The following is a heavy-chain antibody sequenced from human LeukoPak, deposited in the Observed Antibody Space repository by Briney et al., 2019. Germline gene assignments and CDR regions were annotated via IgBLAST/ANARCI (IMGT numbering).Heavy chain of an antibody. CDR2: ISYTGST. J-gene: IGHJ4*02. V-gene: IGHV4-39*01. D-gene: IGHD6-13*01. CDR1: GGSISRSNYY. Sequence: SETLSLTCTVSGGSISRSNYYWAWIRQPPGKGLEWIGSISYTGSTFYNPSLKSRVTIFVDTSKNQFSLKLSSVTAADTAIFYCARAERSGSSFPWDYWGQGTLVTVSS. CDR3: ARAERSGSSFPWDY.